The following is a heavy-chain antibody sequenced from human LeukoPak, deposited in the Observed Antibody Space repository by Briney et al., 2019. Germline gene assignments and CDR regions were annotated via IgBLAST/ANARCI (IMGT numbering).Heavy chain of an antibody. J-gene: IGHJ5*02. CDR2: INPSGGST. CDR3: ARYPFGFSSSWYGNWFDP. CDR1: GYTFTGYY. Sequence: ASVKVSCKASGYTFTGYYMHWVRQAPGQGLEWMGIINPSGGSTSYAQKFQGRVTMTRDMSTSTVYMELSSLRSEDTAVYYCARYPFGFSSSWYGNWFDPWGQGTLVTVSS. V-gene: IGHV1-46*01. D-gene: IGHD6-13*01.